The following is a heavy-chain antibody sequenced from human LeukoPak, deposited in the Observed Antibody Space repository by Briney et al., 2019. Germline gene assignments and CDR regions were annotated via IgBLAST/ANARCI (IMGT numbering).Heavy chain of an antibody. D-gene: IGHD3-3*01. V-gene: IGHV3-48*03. J-gene: IGHJ6*03. CDR2: ISSSGSTI. CDR1: GFTFSSYE. Sequence: GGSLRLSCAASGFTFSSYEMIWVRQAPGKGLEWVSYISSSGSTIYYADSVKGRFTISRDNAKNSLYLQMNSLRAEDTALYYCARGGITIFGVVIYMDVWGKGTTVTVSS. CDR3: ARGGITIFGVVIYMDV.